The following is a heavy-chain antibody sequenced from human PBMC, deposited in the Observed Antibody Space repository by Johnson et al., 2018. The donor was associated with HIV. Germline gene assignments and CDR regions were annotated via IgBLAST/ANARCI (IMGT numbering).Heavy chain of an antibody. CDR2: ISGSGGST. CDR1: GFTFSSYA. CDR3: ARDKGTNFSGWYRESDAFDI. D-gene: IGHD6-19*01. V-gene: IGHV3-23*04. J-gene: IGHJ3*02. Sequence: VQLVESGGGLVQPGGSLRLSCAASGFTFSSYAMSWVRQAPGKGLEWVSAISGSGGSTYYADSVKGRFTISRDNAKNSLYLQMNSPRAEDTAVYYCARDKGTNFSGWYRESDAFDIWGQGTMVTVSS.